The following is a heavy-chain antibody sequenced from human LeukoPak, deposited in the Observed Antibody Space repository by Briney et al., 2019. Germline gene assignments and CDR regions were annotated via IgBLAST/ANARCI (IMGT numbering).Heavy chain of an antibody. V-gene: IGHV1-2*02. CDR2: INPNSGGT. CDR3: ARYDSAMGFDY. D-gene: IGHD5-18*01. J-gene: IGHJ4*02. Sequence: GASVKVSCNASGYTFTGYYMHWVRQAPGQGLEWMGWINPNSGGTNYAQKFQGRVTMTRDTPISTAYMQLSRLRSDDTAVYYCARYDSAMGFDYWGQGTLVTVSS. CDR1: GYTFTGYY.